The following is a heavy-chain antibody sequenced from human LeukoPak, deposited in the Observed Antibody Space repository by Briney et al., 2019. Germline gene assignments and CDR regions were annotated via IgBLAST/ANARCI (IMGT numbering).Heavy chain of an antibody. CDR2: INHSGST. D-gene: IGHD3-16*02. J-gene: IGHJ3*02. CDR1: GGSFSGYY. V-gene: IGHV4-34*01. Sequence: SETLSLTCAVYGGSFSGYYWSWILQPPGKGLEWIGEINHSGSTNYNPSLKSRVTISVDTSKNQFSLKLSSVTAADTAVYYCARTPRYDYIWGSYRYTGDSAFDISGQGTMVSVSS. CDR3: ARTPRYDYIWGSYRYTGDSAFDI.